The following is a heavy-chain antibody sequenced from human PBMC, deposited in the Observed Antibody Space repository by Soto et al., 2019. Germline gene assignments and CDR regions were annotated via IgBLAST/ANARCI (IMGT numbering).Heavy chain of an antibody. V-gene: IGHV1-18*04. Sequence: GASVKVSCKASGYTFTSYGISWVRQAPGQGLEWMGWISAYNGNTNYAQKLQGRVTMTTDTSTSTAYMELRSLRSDDTAVYYCARVSIAATSYYYYGMDVWGQGTTVTVSS. CDR2: ISAYNGNT. D-gene: IGHD6-13*01. CDR3: ARVSIAATSYYYYGMDV. J-gene: IGHJ6*02. CDR1: GYTFTSYG.